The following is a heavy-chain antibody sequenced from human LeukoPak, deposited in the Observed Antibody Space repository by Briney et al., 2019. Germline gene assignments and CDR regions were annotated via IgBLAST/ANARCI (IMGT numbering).Heavy chain of an antibody. CDR2: ISYDGSNK. Sequence: PGGSLRLSCAASGFTFSSYAMHWVRQAPGKGLEWVAVISYDGSNKYYADSVKGRFAISRDNSKNTLYLQMNSLRAEDTAVYYCAREYSSSSYAFDIWGQGTMVTVSS. J-gene: IGHJ3*02. V-gene: IGHV3-30*09. CDR1: GFTFSSYA. CDR3: AREYSSSSYAFDI. D-gene: IGHD6-6*01.